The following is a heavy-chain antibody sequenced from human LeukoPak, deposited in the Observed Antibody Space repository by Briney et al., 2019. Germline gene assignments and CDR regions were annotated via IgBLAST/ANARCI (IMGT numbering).Heavy chain of an antibody. J-gene: IGHJ4*02. CDR1: GFNFGANS. D-gene: IGHD2-15*01. Sequence: PGGSLRLSCAASGFNFGANSMHWARQVPGKGLDWVSLVNGDGYTYYAASVNGRFTVSRDNSKNSLYLQMGSLRPEDTALYYCAKDIGGGLLEYWGQGTLVTVSS. CDR3: AKDIGGGLLEY. V-gene: IGHV3-43*02. CDR2: VNGDGYT.